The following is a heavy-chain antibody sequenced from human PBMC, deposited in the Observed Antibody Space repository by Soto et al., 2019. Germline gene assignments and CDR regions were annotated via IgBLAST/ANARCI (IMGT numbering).Heavy chain of an antibody. J-gene: IGHJ6*02. CDR3: AKGDCSGGSCLCGVDG. CDR1: GFTSTNYA. CDR2: ISGSGSGGST. D-gene: IGHD2-15*01. Sequence: EVELLESGGGLVQPGGSLRLTCAASGFTSTNYAISWVRQAPGEGLEWVSGISGSGSGGSTHYADSVKGRFTISRDNSKNTLDLQMNSLRAEDTAVYYCAKGDCSGGSCLCGVDGWGQGITVTVS. V-gene: IGHV3-23*01.